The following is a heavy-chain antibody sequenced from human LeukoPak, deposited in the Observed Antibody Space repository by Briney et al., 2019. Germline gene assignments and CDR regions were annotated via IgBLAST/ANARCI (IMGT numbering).Heavy chain of an antibody. CDR2: IYHSGST. D-gene: IGHD6-13*01. J-gene: IGHJ4*02. V-gene: IGHV4-38-2*01. CDR3: ARAPYSSSWYDY. CDR1: GYSISSGYY. Sequence: SETLSLTCAVSGYSISSGYYWGWIRQPPGKGLEWIGSIYHSGSTYYNPSLKSRVTISVDTSKNQFSLKLSSVTAADTAVYYCARAPYSSSWYDYWGQGTLVTVSS.